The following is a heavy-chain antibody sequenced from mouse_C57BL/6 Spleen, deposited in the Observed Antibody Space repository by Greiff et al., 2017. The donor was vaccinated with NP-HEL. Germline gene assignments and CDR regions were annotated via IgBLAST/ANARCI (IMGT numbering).Heavy chain of an antibody. CDR3: ARDAWEGFDY. J-gene: IGHJ2*01. Sequence: EVKLVESGGGLVQSGRSLRLSCATSGFTFSDFYMEWVRQAPGKGLEWIAASRNKANDYTTEYSASVKGRFIVSRDTSQSILYLQMNALRAEDTAIYYCARDAWEGFDYWGQGTTLTVSS. CDR1: GFTFSDFY. V-gene: IGHV7-1*01. D-gene: IGHD4-1*01. CDR2: SRNKANDYTT.